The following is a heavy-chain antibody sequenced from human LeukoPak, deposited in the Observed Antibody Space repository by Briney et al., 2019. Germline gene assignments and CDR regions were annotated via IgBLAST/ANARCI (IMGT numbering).Heavy chain of an antibody. D-gene: IGHD3-22*01. CDR2: INGDGSST. Sequence: GGSLGLSCAASGFTFSSYWMHWVRQDPVKGLLWVSRINGDGSSTDYADSEKGRFTISRDNAKNTVYLQMNSLKAEDTAVYYCVRGYSSGYRLDYWGQGTLVTVSS. CDR1: GFTFSSYW. V-gene: IGHV3-74*01. J-gene: IGHJ4*02. CDR3: VRGYSSGYRLDY.